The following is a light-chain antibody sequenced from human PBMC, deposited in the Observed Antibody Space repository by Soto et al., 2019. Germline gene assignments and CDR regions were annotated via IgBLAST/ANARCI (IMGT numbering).Light chain of an antibody. J-gene: IGLJ2*01. CDR2: EVS. CDR3: SSYTTTRTWV. Sequence: ALTQPASVAGSPGQSITISCTGTSSDVGGYNYVSWYQQSPGKAPKLMIYEVSNRPSGVSNRFSGSKSGNTASLSISGLQAEDEADYYCSSYTTTRTWVFGGGTKLTVL. CDR1: SSDVGGYNY. V-gene: IGLV2-14*01.